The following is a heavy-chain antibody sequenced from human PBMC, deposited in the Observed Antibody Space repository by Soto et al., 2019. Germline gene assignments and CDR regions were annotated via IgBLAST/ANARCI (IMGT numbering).Heavy chain of an antibody. J-gene: IGHJ4*02. CDR1: GFTFSSFS. CDR3: ARDLLTTVTTGVY. CDR2: IWYDGSNK. Sequence: GGSLRLSCAASGFTFSSFSMHWVRQAPGKGLEWVAAIWYDGSNKYYADSVKGRFTISRDNAKSTVYLQMSSLRVEDTAVYFCARDLLTTVTTGVYWGQGTLVTVSS. D-gene: IGHD4-17*01. V-gene: IGHV3-33*01.